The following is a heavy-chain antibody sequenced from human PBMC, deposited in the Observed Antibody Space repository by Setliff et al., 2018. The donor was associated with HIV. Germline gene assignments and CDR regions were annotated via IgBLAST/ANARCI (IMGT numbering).Heavy chain of an antibody. V-gene: IGHV3-11*03. CDR2: IGSSNHGI. CDR3: ASFYGDYGY. Sequence: GGSLRLSCTTDGFTFGDYALSWVRQAPGKGLDWVAHIGSSNHGIHYTASVQGRFTVSRDNANNLLFLQMNNLRDEDTAVYYCASFYGDYGYWGHGTQVTVSS. D-gene: IGHD3-10*01. CDR1: GFTFGDYA. J-gene: IGHJ4*01.